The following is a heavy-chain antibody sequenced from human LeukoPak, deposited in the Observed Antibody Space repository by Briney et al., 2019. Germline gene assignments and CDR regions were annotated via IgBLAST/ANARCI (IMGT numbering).Heavy chain of an antibody. CDR1: GFTFSSYA. J-gene: IGHJ4*02. V-gene: IGHV3-30-3*01. Sequence: PGGSLRLSCEASGFTFSSYAMHWVRQAPGKGLEWVAVISYDGSNKYYADSVKGRFTISRDNSKNTLYLQMNSLRAEDTAVYYCAREGMATIPHYWGQGTLVTVSS. CDR3: AREGMATIPHY. D-gene: IGHD5-24*01. CDR2: ISYDGSNK.